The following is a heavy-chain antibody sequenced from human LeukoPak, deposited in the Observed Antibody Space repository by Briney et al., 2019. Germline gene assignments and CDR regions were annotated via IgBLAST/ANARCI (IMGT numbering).Heavy chain of an antibody. V-gene: IGHV3-30*02. J-gene: IGHJ4*02. Sequence: GGSLRLSCAASGFTFNTYGMHWVRQAPGKGLEWVAFTRHDGSNDYYTDSVKGRFTISRDNSKNTLYLQMNSLRAEDTAVCYCARSYYYDSSGTPDYWGQGTLVTVSS. CDR2: TRHDGSND. CDR1: GFTFNTYG. CDR3: ARSYYYDSSGTPDY. D-gene: IGHD3-22*01.